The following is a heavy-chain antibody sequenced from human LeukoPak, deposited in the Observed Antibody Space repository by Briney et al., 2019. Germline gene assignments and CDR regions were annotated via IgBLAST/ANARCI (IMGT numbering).Heavy chain of an antibody. Sequence: GGSLRLSCAASGFTFSSYGMSWVRQAPGKGLEWVSAISGSGGSTYYADSVKGRFTISRDNSKNTLYLQMNSLRAEDTAVYYCAKGGGYSYGSLNDAFDIWGQGTMVTVSS. CDR1: GFTFSSYG. CDR3: AKGGGYSYGSLNDAFDI. J-gene: IGHJ3*02. D-gene: IGHD5-18*01. V-gene: IGHV3-23*01. CDR2: ISGSGGST.